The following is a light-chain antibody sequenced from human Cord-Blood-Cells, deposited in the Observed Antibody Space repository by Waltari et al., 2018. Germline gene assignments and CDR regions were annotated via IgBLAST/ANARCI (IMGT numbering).Light chain of an antibody. V-gene: IGKV4-1*01. J-gene: IGKJ1*01. Sequence: DIWMTQSPDSLALSLGERATINCKSSQSVLYRSNNKNYLAWYQQKPGQPPKLLIYWASTRESGVPDRFSGSGSGTDFTLTISRLQAEDVAVYYCQQYYSTPWTFGQGTKVEIK. CDR2: WAS. CDR3: QQYYSTPWT. CDR1: QSVLYRSNNKNY.